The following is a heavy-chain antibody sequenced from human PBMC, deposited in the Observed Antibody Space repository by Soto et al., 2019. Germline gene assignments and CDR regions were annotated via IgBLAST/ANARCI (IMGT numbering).Heavy chain of an antibody. CDR2: ISGSGGST. V-gene: IGHV3-23*01. Sequence: PGGSLRLSCAASGFTFSRFSMSWVRQAPGKGLEWVSGISGSGGSTYYADSVKGRFTISRDNSKNTLYLQMNSLRAEDTAVYYCAKDRNTMVRGVIFYGMDIWGQGTTVTVSS. J-gene: IGHJ6*02. D-gene: IGHD3-10*01. CDR1: GFTFSRFS. CDR3: AKDRNTMVRGVIFYGMDI.